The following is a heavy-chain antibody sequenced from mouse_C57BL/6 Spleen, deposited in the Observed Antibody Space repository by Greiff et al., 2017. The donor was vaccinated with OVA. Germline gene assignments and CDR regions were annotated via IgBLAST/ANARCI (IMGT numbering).Heavy chain of an antibody. D-gene: IGHD1-1*01. CDR1: GYTFTDYE. Sequence: QVHVKQSGAELVRPGASVTLSCKASGYTFTDYEMHWVKQTPVHGLEWIGAIDPETGGTAYNQKFKGKAILTADKSSSTAYMELRSLTSEDSAVYYCTRPYGSSYPYYFDYWGQGTTLTVSS. J-gene: IGHJ2*01. V-gene: IGHV1-15*01. CDR3: TRPYGSSYPYYFDY. CDR2: IDPETGGT.